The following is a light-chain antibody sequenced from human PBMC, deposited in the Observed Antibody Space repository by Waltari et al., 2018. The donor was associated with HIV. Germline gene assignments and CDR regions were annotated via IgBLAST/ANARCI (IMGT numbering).Light chain of an antibody. CDR2: DAS. CDR3: QQFSSFPLT. J-gene: IGKJ4*01. Sequence: AIQVTQSPSSLSASVGDRVTLTCRTSQDIRTSLAWYQQRTGRAPQLLLSDASTLQSGVPSRFIGIGSGTTFTLNISRLHSEDFASYYCQQFSSFPLTFGGGTKIQIK. CDR1: QDIRTS. V-gene: IGKV1-13*02.